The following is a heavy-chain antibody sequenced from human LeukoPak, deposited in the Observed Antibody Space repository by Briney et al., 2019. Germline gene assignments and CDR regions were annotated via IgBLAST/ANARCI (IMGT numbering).Heavy chain of an antibody. CDR1: GGSISSYY. CDR2: IYYSGST. V-gene: IGHV4-59*08. CDR3: ASLHSSTHDYYYYGMDV. Sequence: NPSQTLSLTCTVSGGSISSYYWSWIRQPPGKGLEWIGYIYYSGSTNYNPSLKSRVTISVDTSKNQFSLKLSSVTAADTAVYYCASLHSSTHDYYYYGMDVWGQGTTVTVSS. D-gene: IGHD6-13*01. J-gene: IGHJ6*02.